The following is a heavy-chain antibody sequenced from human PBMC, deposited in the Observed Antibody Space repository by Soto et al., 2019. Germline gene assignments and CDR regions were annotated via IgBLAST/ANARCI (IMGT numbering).Heavy chain of an antibody. CDR2: IKTDGSTT. D-gene: IGHD1-1*01. CDR1: GFTFSNHW. Sequence: EVQLVESGGGLVQPGESLRLSCEASGFTFSNHWMHWVRQAPGKGPVWVARIKTDGSTTNYADYVKGRFTVSRDNAKNTLFLQMNSLRVEDTDVYYCARNWNGVDYWGQGTLVTVSS. CDR3: ARNWNGVDY. J-gene: IGHJ4*02. V-gene: IGHV3-74*01.